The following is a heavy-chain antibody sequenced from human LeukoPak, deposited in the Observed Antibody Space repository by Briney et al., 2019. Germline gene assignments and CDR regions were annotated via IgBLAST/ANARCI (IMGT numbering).Heavy chain of an antibody. Sequence: GGSLRLSCAASGFTMNNYGMNWIRQAPGKGLEWVAVISYDGSNKYYADSVKGRFTISRDNSKNTLFLQMNSLRAEDTAVYYCARDTLGESTNGYFDYWGQGTLVTVSS. D-gene: IGHD3-10*01. J-gene: IGHJ4*02. CDR3: ARDTLGESTNGYFDY. CDR2: ISYDGSNK. V-gene: IGHV3-30*03. CDR1: GFTMNNYG.